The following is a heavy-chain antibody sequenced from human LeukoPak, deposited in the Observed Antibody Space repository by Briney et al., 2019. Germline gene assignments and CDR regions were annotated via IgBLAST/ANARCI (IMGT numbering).Heavy chain of an antibody. Sequence: ASVRVSCKTSGYTFSTYDINWLRQAAGQGLEWMGWMNPNSANTGFAQKFQGRAAITRDTSTATAYLELSGLTSEDTAVYYCARAIRYQLLSDYWGQGTLVTGSS. D-gene: IGHD2-2*01. CDR3: ARAIRYQLLSDY. J-gene: IGHJ4*02. CDR1: GYTFSTYD. V-gene: IGHV1-8*02. CDR2: MNPNSANT.